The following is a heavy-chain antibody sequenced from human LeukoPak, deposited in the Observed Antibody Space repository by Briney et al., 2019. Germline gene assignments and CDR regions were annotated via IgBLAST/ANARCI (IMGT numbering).Heavy chain of an antibody. J-gene: IGHJ4*02. Sequence: ASVKVSCKASGYTFTGYYMHRVRQAPGQGLEWMGRINPNSGGTNYAQKFRGRVTMTRDTSISTAYMELSRLRSDDTAVYYCATIFGSTPDYWGQGTLVTVSS. CDR2: INPNSGGT. CDR1: GYTFTGYY. V-gene: IGHV1-2*06. D-gene: IGHD3-10*02. CDR3: ATIFGSTPDY.